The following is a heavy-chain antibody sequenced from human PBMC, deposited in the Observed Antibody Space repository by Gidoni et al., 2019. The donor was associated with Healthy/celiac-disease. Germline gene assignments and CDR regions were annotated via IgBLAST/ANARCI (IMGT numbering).Heavy chain of an antibody. CDR3: AREISPIAARDDRFDY. CDR1: GFTFSSYA. D-gene: IGHD6-6*01. CDR2: ISYDGSNK. V-gene: IGHV3-30*04. Sequence: QVQLVESGGGVVQPGRSLRLSCAASGFTFSSYAMHWVRQAPGKGLEWVAVISYDGSNKYYADSVKGRFTISRDNSKNTLYLQMNSLRAEDTAVYYCAREISPIAARDDRFDYWGQGTLVTVSS. J-gene: IGHJ4*02.